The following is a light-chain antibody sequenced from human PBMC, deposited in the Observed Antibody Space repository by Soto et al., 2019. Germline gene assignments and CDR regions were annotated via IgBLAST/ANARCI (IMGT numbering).Light chain of an antibody. CDR2: LAS. J-gene: IGKJ1*01. CDR1: QSLLNSNGYNY. V-gene: IGKV2-28*01. Sequence: DIVMTQSPLSLPVTPGEPASISCRSSQSLLNSNGYNYVDWFLQKPGQSPQLLIFLASHRASGVPERFSGSGSGTDFTLKISRVEAGDVGVYCCMQALPPVWTFGQGTKVAIK. CDR3: MQALPPVWT.